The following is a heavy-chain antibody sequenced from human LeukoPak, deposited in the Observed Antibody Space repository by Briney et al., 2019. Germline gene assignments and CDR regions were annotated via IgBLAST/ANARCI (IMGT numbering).Heavy chain of an antibody. CDR1: GGSISSSNYY. Sequence: SETLSLTCTVSGGSISSSNYYWAWIRQPPEKGLEWIGSIYYSGSTYYNPSLKSRVTLSVDTSNNQFSLRLSSVTAADTAVYYCAVHRKQLWSPPDSWGQGTLVTVSS. D-gene: IGHD5-18*01. CDR3: AVHRKQLWSPPDS. CDR2: IYYSGST. V-gene: IGHV4-39*01. J-gene: IGHJ4*02.